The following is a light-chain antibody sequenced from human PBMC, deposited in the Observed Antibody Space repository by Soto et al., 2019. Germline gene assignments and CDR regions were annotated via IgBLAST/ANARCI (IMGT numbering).Light chain of an antibody. J-gene: IGKJ3*01. V-gene: IGKV3-11*01. Sequence: EIVLTQSPATLSLSPGERAALSCRASQSVSSYLAWYQQKPGQAPRLLIYDASNRATGIPARFSGSGSGTDFTLTISNLEPEDFALYYCQQRNNWPPSFGPGTKVDIK. CDR1: QSVSSY. CDR2: DAS. CDR3: QQRNNWPPS.